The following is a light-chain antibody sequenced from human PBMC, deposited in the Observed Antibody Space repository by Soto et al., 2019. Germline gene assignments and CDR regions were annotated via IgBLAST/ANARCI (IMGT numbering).Light chain of an antibody. CDR2: SAS. CDR3: QKYNSAPYT. V-gene: IGKV1-27*01. J-gene: IGKJ2*01. CDR1: QDISNF. Sequence: IQMTQSPSSLSASVGDRVTITCRASQDISNFLAWFQQKPGKVPKLLIFSASTLRSGVPSRFSGSGSGTDFTLTISSLQPEDIATYYCQKYNSAPYTFGQGTKLDI.